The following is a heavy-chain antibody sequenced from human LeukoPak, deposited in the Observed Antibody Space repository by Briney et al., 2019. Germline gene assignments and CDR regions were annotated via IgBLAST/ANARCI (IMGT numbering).Heavy chain of an antibody. Sequence: PGGSLRLSCAASGFNFGDYGMSWVRQAPGKGLEWVSGINWNGGSTGYADSVKGRFTISRDTAKNSLYLQMNSLRAEDTAVYYRADYYGSGSSGGQGTLVTVSS. V-gene: IGHV3-20*04. CDR2: INWNGGST. D-gene: IGHD3-10*01. CDR1: GFNFGDYG. J-gene: IGHJ4*02. CDR3: ADYYGSGSS.